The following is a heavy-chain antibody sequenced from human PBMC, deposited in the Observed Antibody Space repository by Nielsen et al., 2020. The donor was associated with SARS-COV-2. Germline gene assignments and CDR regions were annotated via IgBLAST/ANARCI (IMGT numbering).Heavy chain of an antibody. J-gene: IGHJ6*02. D-gene: IGHD3-10*01. CDR1: GFTFSSYA. Sequence: GGSLRLSCAASGFTFSSYAMSWVRQAPGKGLEWVSAISGSGGSTYYADSVKGRFTISRDNSKNTLYLQMNSLRAEDTAVYYCAKAFMVRGVTHQDYYYYYGMDVWGQGTTVTVSS. CDR2: ISGSGGST. CDR3: AKAFMVRGVTHQDYYYYYGMDV. V-gene: IGHV3-23*01.